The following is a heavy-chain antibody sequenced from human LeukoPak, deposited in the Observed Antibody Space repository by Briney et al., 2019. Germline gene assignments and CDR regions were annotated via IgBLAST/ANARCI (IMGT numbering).Heavy chain of an antibody. CDR1: GFTFNTYP. Sequence: GGSLRLSCAASGFTFNTYPMHWVRQAPGKGLEWVAFIQGDGAKTNNADSVRGRFTISRDNSRSTVYLQMNSLKPDDTAVYYCATQTITLVVVISPFDYWGQGALVTVSS. CDR3: ATQTITLVVVISPFDY. D-gene: IGHD3-22*01. V-gene: IGHV3-30*02. J-gene: IGHJ4*02. CDR2: IQGDGAKT.